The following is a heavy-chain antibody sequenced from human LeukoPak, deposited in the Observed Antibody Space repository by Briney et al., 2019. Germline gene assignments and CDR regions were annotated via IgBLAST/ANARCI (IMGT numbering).Heavy chain of an antibody. CDR1: GFTFSIYA. Sequence: PGGSLRLSCAASGFTFSIYAMSWVRQAPGKGLEWVSSLSGSGGSTYYADSVKGRFTISRDNSKNMLYLQLKSLRLEDTAVYYCAKIFTSGYYKDAFDIWGQGAMVTVSS. CDR2: LSGSGGST. J-gene: IGHJ3*02. D-gene: IGHD5-12*01. V-gene: IGHV3-23*01. CDR3: AKIFTSGYYKDAFDI.